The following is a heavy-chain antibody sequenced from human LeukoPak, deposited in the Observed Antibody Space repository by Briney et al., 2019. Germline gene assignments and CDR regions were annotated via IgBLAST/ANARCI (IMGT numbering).Heavy chain of an antibody. V-gene: IGHV1-69*13. D-gene: IGHD2-21*02. CDR2: IIPIYDPV. CDR1: GGTLSSYS. CDR3: AREPLGCGGDCHFDY. Sequence: SVKVYCKASGGTLSSYSFSWMRQAPGQGLEWMGRIIPIYDPVDYAQRFQGRVTITADESTNTVYMELNSLTFEDTAVYYCAREPLGCGGDCHFDYWGQGTLVTVSS. J-gene: IGHJ4*02.